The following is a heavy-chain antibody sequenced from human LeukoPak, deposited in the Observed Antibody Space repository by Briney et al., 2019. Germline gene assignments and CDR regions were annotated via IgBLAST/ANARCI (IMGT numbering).Heavy chain of an antibody. V-gene: IGHV1-69*13. CDR1: GATFSSYT. J-gene: IGHJ4*02. CDR2: IIPIFGTA. D-gene: IGHD2-2*01. CDR3: AIRGYCSSTSCYDDY. Sequence: ASVTLSCTASGATFSSYTISWGRQAPGQGLEWVGGIIPIFGTANNAQKFQGRVTITADESTSTAYMELSSLRSEDTAVYYCAIRGYCSSTSCYDDYWGQGTLVTVSS.